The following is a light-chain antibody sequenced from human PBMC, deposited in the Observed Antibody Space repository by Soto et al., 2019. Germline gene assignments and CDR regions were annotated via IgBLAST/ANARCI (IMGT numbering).Light chain of an antibody. Sequence: PGERATLSCRASQSRSTYLAWYQVKPGQAPRLLIYDASTRATDIPARFSGSGSGTEFTLTISRLQSEDFAEYHCQQYNNWPQTCGQGTKGDIK. CDR1: QSRSTY. V-gene: IGKV3-15*01. CDR2: DAS. CDR3: QQYNNWPQT. J-gene: IGKJ1*01.